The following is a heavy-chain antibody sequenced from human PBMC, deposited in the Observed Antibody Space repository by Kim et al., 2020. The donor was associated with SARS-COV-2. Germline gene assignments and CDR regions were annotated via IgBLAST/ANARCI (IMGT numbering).Heavy chain of an antibody. CDR2: IYYSGST. CDR3: ARARATSITIFGVVIVHNFDY. Sequence: SETLSLTFTVSGGSISSGDYYWSWIRQPPGKGLEWIGYIYYSGSTYYNPSLKSRVTISVDTSKNQFSLKLSSVTAADTAVYYCARARATSITIFGVVIVHNFDYWGQGTLVTVSS. CDR1: GGSISSGDYY. J-gene: IGHJ4*02. V-gene: IGHV4-30-4*01. D-gene: IGHD3-3*01.